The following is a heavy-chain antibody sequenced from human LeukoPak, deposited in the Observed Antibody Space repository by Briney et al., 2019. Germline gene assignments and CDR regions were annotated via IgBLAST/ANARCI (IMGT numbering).Heavy chain of an antibody. CDR2: IGDDGRDQ. CDR3: ARDLVWGFDS. V-gene: IGHV3-30*02. CDR1: GFTFSGHA. J-gene: IGHJ4*02. D-gene: IGHD3-3*01. Sequence: GGSLRLSCAASGFTFSGHAMHWVRQTPAVGLEWLAIIGDDGRDQHYTDSVKGRFTISRDNSKNTLFLQLNSLTPEDTALYLCARDLVWGFDSWGQGTLVTVSS.